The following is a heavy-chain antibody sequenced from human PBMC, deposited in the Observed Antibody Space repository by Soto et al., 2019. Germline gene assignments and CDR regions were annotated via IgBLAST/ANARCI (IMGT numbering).Heavy chain of an antibody. Sequence: PSETLSLTCAVYGGSFSGYYWSWIRQPPGKGLEWIGEINHSGSTNYNPSLKSRVTISVDTSKNQFSLKLSSVTAADTAVYYCARTIMVREGKPFDYWGQGTLVTVSS. D-gene: IGHD3-10*01. CDR1: GGSFSGYY. V-gene: IGHV4-34*01. CDR3: ARTIMVREGKPFDY. CDR2: INHSGST. J-gene: IGHJ4*02.